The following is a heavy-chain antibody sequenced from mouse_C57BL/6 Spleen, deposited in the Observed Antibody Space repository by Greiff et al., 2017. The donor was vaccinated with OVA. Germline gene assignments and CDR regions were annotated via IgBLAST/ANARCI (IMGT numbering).Heavy chain of an antibody. CDR3: ARNTGHDYGDYFDY. CDR1: GFSLTSYG. D-gene: IGHD2-4*01. CDR2: IWSGGST. J-gene: IGHJ2*01. Sequence: VQGVESGPGLVQPSQSLSITCTVSGFSLTSYGVHWVRQSPGKGLEWLGVIWSGGSTDYNAAFIPRLSISKDNSKSQVFLKMNSLQADDTAIYYCARNTGHDYGDYFDYWGQGTTLTVSS. V-gene: IGHV2-2*01.